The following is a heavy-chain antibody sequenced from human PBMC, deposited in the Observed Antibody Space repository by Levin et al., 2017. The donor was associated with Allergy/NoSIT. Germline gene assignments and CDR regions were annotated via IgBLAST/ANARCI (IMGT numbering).Heavy chain of an antibody. CDR2: VNYYGST. V-gene: IGHV4-34*09. J-gene: IGHJ6*02. D-gene: IGHD2-8*01. CDR1: GGSFRDYF. CDR3: ARDGGFCIDGVCHPFYYYPMDV. Sequence: PSETLSLTCAVYGGSFRDYFWSWIRHRPGKGLEWIGYVNYYGSTNYSPSLRGRVTISVDTSKNQFSLRLKSVSAADTAVYHCARDGGFCIDGVCHPFYYYPMDVWSQGTTVAVSS.